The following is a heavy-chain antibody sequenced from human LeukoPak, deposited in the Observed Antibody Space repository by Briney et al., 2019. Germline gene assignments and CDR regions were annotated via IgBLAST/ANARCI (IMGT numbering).Heavy chain of an antibody. D-gene: IGHD2-2*01. CDR1: GYRFTNYW. V-gene: IGHV5-51*01. Sequence: GESLKISCKGSGYRFTNYWIGWVRPRPGKGLEWMGIIYPADSDTRYSPSFQGQVTISVDKSIRTAYLQWSSLKASDTAMYYCARRLGYCSSTSCLYGMDVWGKGTTVTVSS. CDR2: IYPADSDT. CDR3: ARRLGYCSSTSCLYGMDV. J-gene: IGHJ6*04.